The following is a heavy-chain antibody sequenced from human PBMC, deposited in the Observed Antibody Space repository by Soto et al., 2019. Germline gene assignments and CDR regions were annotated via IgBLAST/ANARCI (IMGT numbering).Heavy chain of an antibody. V-gene: IGHV4-39*01. CDR2: IYYSGST. CDR3: ANDYGDYKSYYGMDV. J-gene: IGHJ6*02. CDR1: GASVTSSTYY. D-gene: IGHD4-17*01. Sequence: QLQLQESGPGLVKPSETLSLTCTVSGASVTSSTYYWGWIRQPPGKGLEWIGSIYYSGSTYYNPSLRSRVTISVDTSKNQVSLKPTSVTAADTAVYYCANDYGDYKSYYGMDVWGQGTTVTVSS.